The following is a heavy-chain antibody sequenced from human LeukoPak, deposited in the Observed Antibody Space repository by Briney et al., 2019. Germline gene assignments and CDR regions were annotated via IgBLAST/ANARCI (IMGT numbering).Heavy chain of an antibody. J-gene: IGHJ5*02. CDR3: ARDTLIAAPKTGTVTRIGWFDT. V-gene: IGHV3-64*04. Sequence: PGGSLRLSCSASGFTFSSSAMYWVRQAPGKGLEYVSAFSSDGSSTFYADSVKGRFTISRDNSKNTLFLQMNSLRADDTAVYYCARDTLIAAPKTGTVTRIGWFDTWGQGTLVTVSS. D-gene: IGHD6-13*01. CDR2: FSSDGSST. CDR1: GFTFSSSA.